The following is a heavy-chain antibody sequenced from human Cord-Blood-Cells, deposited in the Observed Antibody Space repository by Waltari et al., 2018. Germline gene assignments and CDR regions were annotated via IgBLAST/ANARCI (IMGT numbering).Heavy chain of an antibody. J-gene: IGHJ4*02. V-gene: IGHV3-15*01. CDR1: GFTFSNAW. Sequence: EVQLVESGGGLVKPGGSLRLSCAASGFTFSNAWMSWVRQAPGKGQEWVGRIKSKTDGGTTDYAAPVKGRFTISRDDSKNTLYLQMNSLKTEDTAVYYCTTTIYCSSTSCYKWFDYWGQGTLVTVSS. CDR2: IKSKTDGGTT. D-gene: IGHD2-2*02. CDR3: TTTIYCSSTSCYKWFDY.